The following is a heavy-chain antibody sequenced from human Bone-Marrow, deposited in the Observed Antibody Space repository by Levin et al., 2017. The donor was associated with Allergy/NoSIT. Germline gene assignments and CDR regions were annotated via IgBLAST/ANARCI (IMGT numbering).Heavy chain of an antibody. Sequence: ASVKVSCKTSGYTFTSYNVYWVRQAPGQGLEYMGYINPNSGNTGYAQKFQGRVTMTRNSSITTAYMKLSGLRFEDTAIYYCARGDCYSGSCYGLDWLDPWGQGTQVTVSS. D-gene: IGHD2-15*01. V-gene: IGHV1-8*01. CDR3: ARGDCYSGSCYGLDWLDP. J-gene: IGHJ5*02. CDR1: GYTFTSYN. CDR2: INPNSGNT.